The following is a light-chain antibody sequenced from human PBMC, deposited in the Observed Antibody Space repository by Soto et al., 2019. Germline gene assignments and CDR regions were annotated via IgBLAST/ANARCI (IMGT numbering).Light chain of an antibody. CDR1: QSVSNNY. CDR2: GAS. J-gene: IGKJ1*01. V-gene: IGKV3-20*01. CDR3: QQYGSSPWT. Sequence: EIVLTQSPGTLSLSPGERATLSCRASQSVSNNYLAWYQQKPGQAPRLLIYGASSRATGIPDRFSGSGSGTDFTLTINRLEPEDFAVYYCQQYGSSPWTFGQGTKVESK.